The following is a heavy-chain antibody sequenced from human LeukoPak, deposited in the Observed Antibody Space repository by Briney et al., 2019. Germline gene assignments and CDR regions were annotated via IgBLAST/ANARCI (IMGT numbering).Heavy chain of an antibody. V-gene: IGHV5-51*01. CDR1: GYSFTTYW. CDR2: FYPGDSDT. J-gene: IGHJ4*02. CDR3: ARRPGRGYGSGSYFDY. D-gene: IGHD3-10*01. Sequence: GESLKIPCKGSGYSFTTYWIGWVRQMPGKGLEWMGIFYPGDSDTRYSPSFQGQVTISADKSISTAYLQWSSLKASDTAMYYCARRPGRGYGSGSYFDYWGQGPLVTVSS.